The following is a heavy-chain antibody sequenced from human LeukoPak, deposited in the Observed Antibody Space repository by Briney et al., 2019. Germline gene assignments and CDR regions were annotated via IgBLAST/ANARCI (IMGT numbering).Heavy chain of an antibody. D-gene: IGHD4-23*01. V-gene: IGHV4-39*07. CDR3: ARDGGNFDIDY. CDR1: GGSISSSGYY. Sequence: SETLSLTCTVSGGSISSSGYYWGWVRQPPGKGLEWIGSIYSGGNTYYIPSLKSRLTISLDTSKSQFSLKLSSVTAADTAVYYCARDGGNFDIDYWGQGTLVTVSS. J-gene: IGHJ4*02. CDR2: IYSGGNT.